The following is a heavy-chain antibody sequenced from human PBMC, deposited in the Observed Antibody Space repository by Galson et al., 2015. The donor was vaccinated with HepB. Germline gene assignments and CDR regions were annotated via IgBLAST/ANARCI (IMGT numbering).Heavy chain of an antibody. CDR2: ISHSGST. V-gene: IGHV4-34*01. CDR1: GFIFSTYS. CDR3: ARLWGRCSGGSCYWFDP. J-gene: IGHJ5*02. D-gene: IGHD2-15*01. Sequence: LRLSCAASGFIFSTYSMNWIRQAPGKGLEWIGEISHSGSTNYNPSLRSRVTISVDASKNRFSLKLSSVTAADTAVYYCARLWGRCSGGSCYWFDPWGQGTLVTVSS.